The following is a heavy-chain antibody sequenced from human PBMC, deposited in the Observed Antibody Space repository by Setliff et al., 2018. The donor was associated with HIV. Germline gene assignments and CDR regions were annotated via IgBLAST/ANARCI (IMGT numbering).Heavy chain of an antibody. CDR3: ARDQSDWFY. J-gene: IGHJ4*02. V-gene: IGHV4-59*01. CDR2: MYYSGNT. CDR1: GASISFDT. Sequence: SETLSLTCIVSGASISFDTWSWIRQPPGKGLEWIGYMYYSGNTNYNPSLKSRVTISVDTSKSQFSLKLNSVTAADTAVYYCARDQSDWFYWGQGTLVTVSS. D-gene: IGHD3-3*01.